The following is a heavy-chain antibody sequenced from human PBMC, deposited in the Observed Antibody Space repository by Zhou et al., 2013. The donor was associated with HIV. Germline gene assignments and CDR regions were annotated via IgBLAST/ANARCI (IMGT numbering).Heavy chain of an antibody. V-gene: IGHV1-2*02. CDR3: ARSLPSIIRGXPFDP. CDR1: GYTFADSY. Sequence: QVQLVQSGAEVKKPGASVKVSCKTFGYTFADSYIHWVRQAPGQGLEWVGWINPDSGDTNYAQNFPGRVTMTRDTSISTVYMEINRLTPDDTAIYYCARSLPSIIRGXPFDPWGQGTLVTVSS. D-gene: IGHD3-10*01. J-gene: IGHJ5*02. CDR2: INPDSGDT.